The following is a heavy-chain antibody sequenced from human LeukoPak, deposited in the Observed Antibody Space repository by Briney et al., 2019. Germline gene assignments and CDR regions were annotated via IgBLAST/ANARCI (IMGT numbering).Heavy chain of an antibody. Sequence: ASVTVSCKASGYTFISYGISWVRQAPGQGLEWMGWISGYSGNTNYAQMLQGRVTMTTDTSTSTAYMELRSLRSDDTAVYYCARDLNSGDSDDAFDIWGQGTMVTVSA. J-gene: IGHJ3*02. CDR1: GYTFISYG. D-gene: IGHD2-21*01. CDR2: ISGYSGNT. CDR3: ARDLNSGDSDDAFDI. V-gene: IGHV1-18*01.